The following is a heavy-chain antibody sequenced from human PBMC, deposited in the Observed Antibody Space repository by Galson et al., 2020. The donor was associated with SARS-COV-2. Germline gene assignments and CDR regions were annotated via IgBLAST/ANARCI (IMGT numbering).Heavy chain of an antibody. CDR1: GYTFTNYY. CDR3: AREYYYGSSEVYYGIDV. D-gene: IGHD3-22*01. V-gene: IGHV1-46*03. Sequence: ASVKVSCNAPGYTFTNYYMHWVRQTPGRGLEWMGIINPSGRTKAYAQKCQGRVTMTRDTSTSTVITELSSLRPEDTAVYYCAREYYYGSSEVYYGIDVWGQGTTVTVSS. CDR2: INPSGRTK. J-gene: IGHJ6*02.